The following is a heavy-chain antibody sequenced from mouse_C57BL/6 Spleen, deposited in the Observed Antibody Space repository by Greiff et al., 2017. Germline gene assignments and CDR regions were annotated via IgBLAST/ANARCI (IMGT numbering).Heavy chain of an antibody. CDR1: GYTFTSYG. D-gene: IGHD2-2*01. Sequence: QVQLQQSGAELARPGASVKLSCKASGYTFTSYGISWVKQRTGQGLEWIGEIYPRGGNTYYTEMFKGKATLNADNSSSTAYMELRSLTSEGSAVYFCASRVAYGYDEGFDYWGQGTTLTVSS. CDR3: ASRVAYGYDEGFDY. J-gene: IGHJ2*01. V-gene: IGHV1-81*01. CDR2: IYPRGGNT.